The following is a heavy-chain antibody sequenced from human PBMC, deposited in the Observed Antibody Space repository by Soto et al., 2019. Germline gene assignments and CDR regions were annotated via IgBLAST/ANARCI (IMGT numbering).Heavy chain of an antibody. CDR1: GGTFSSYT. D-gene: IGHD3-10*01. CDR3: ARDYYGSGRGRDV. CDR2: IIPILGIA. Sequence: QVQLVQSGAEVKKPGSSVKVSCKASGGTFSSYTISWVRQAPGQGLEWMGRIIPILGIANYAQKFQGRVTITEDKSTSTAYMELSSLRSEDTAGYYWARDYYGSGRGRDVWGQGTTVTVSS. J-gene: IGHJ6*02. V-gene: IGHV1-69*08.